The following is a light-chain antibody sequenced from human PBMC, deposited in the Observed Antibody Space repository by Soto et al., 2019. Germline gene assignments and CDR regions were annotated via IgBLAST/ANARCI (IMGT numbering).Light chain of an antibody. CDR3: QQYNNWPPYT. CDR2: AAS. J-gene: IGKJ2*01. CDR1: QSVSVN. V-gene: IGKV3-15*01. Sequence: ETVMTQSPATLSVSPGERAILSCRASQSVSVNLAWYQQKPGQAPKLIIYAASCRAACIPPRFIGSGSWTEFTLTINRLQSEDFAVYYCQQYNNWPPYTSGQGTTLEIK.